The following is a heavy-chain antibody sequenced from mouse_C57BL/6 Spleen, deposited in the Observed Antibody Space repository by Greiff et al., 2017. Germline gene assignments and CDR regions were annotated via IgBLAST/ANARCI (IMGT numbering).Heavy chain of an antibody. Sequence: QVQLKQPGAELVKPGASVKLSCKASGYTFTSYWMQWVKQRPGQGLEWIGEIDPSDSYTNYNQKFKGKATLTVDTSPSTAYMQLSSLTSEDSAVYYCARCPRVIYDGYYSYAMDYWGQGTSVTVSS. J-gene: IGHJ4*01. CDR3: ARCPRVIYDGYYSYAMDY. CDR2: IDPSDSYT. D-gene: IGHD2-3*01. CDR1: GYTFTSYW. V-gene: IGHV1-50*01.